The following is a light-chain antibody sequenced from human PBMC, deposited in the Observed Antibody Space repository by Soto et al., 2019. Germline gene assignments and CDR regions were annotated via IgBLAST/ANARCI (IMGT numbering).Light chain of an antibody. CDR1: QSVSSY. V-gene: IGKV3-11*01. J-gene: IGKJ4*01. CDR3: PERSNWPLT. CDR2: DAS. Sequence: EIVLTQSPATLSLSPGERATLSCRASQSVSSYLAWYQQKPGQAPRILISDASNSATGIPARFSGSGSVTDFTVTISCLVPGDFAGYYCPERSNWPLTFGGGTKVEIK.